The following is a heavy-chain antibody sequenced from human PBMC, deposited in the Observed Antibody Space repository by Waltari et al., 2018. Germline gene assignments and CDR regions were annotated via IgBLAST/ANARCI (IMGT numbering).Heavy chain of an antibody. J-gene: IGHJ4*02. CDR3: ASSTIAALPVDY. CDR2: FIPIFGTA. Sequence: QVQLVQSGAEVKKPGSSVKVSCKAYGGTFSSYAISWVRQAPGQGLEWMGRFIPIFGTANYAPKCQGRGMITADKSTSTAYMELSSLSSEDTAVYYCASSTIAALPVDYWGQGTLVTVSS. D-gene: IGHD2-2*01. V-gene: IGHV1-69*13. CDR1: GGTFSSYA.